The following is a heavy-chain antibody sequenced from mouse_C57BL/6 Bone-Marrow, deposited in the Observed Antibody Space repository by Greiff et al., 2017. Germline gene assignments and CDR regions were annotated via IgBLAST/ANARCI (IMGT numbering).Heavy chain of an antibody. CDR1: GYTFTSYW. D-gene: IGHD2-1*01. CDR3: AHGNYFYWYFAV. V-gene: IGHV1-72*01. J-gene: IGHJ1*03. CDR2: IDPNSGGT. Sequence: QVQLQQPGAELVKPGASVKLSCKASGYTFTSYWMHWVKQRPGRGLEWIGRIDPNSGGTKYNEKFKSKATMTVDKPSSTAYMPLSSLTSEDSAVYYCAHGNYFYWYFAVWGTGTTVTVSS.